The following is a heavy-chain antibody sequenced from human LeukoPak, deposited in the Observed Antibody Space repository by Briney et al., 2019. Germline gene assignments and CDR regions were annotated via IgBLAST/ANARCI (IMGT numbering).Heavy chain of an antibody. J-gene: IGHJ4*02. Sequence: GGSLRLSCAASGFTFSSYGMHWVRQAPGKGLEWVAFIRYDGSNKYYADSVKGRFTISRDNSKNTLYLQMNSLRAEDTALYYCATTNIVPTYYFDYGGQGTLVTVSS. CDR2: IRYDGSNK. D-gene: IGHD5-12*01. CDR1: GFTFSSYG. CDR3: ATTNIVPTYYFDY. V-gene: IGHV3-30*02.